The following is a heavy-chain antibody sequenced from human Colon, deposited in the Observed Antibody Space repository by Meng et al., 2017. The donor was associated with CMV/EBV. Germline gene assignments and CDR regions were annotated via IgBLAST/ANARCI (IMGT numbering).Heavy chain of an antibody. D-gene: IGHD3-22*01. V-gene: IGHV4-34*01. Sequence: HGQLPQCGAELLKPAGTLSLTCAVYGESFTGYYWSWIRQPPGKGLEWIGEINHSGSTNYNPSLKRRVTISVNTSMNQFSLKLSSVTAADTAVYYCASPYYYDSSGDNNWGQGTLVTVSS. CDR1: GESFTGYY. J-gene: IGHJ4*02. CDR2: INHSGST. CDR3: ASPYYYDSSGDNN.